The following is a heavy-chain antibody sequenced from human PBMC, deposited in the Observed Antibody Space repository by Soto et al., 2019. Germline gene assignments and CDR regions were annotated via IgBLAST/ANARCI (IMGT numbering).Heavy chain of an antibody. V-gene: IGHV3-15*07. J-gene: IGHJ4*02. CDR3: TTVGSTRTVYRY. CDR1: GFTFTKAW. CDR2: IRSKTDGETT. D-gene: IGHD3-9*01. Sequence: EVPLVESGGGLVKPGGSLRLSCAASGFTFTKAWMTWVRQAPGKGLEWVGRIRSKTDGETTEYAAPVKDRFTISRDDSQNTVYLQMNSLKTEDTGVYYCTTVGSTRTVYRYWGQGILVTVSS.